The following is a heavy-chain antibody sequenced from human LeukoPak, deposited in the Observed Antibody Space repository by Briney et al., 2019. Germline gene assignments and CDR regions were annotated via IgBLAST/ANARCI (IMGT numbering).Heavy chain of an antibody. CDR2: IYYSGST. Sequence: SETLSLTCTVSGGSISSGVYYWGWIRQHPGKGLEWIGYIYYSGSTYYNPSLKSRVTISVDTSKSQFSLKLSSVTAADTAVYYCARRRVDGYNYAFDYWGQGTLVTVSS. CDR3: ARRRVDGYNYAFDY. CDR1: GGSISSGVYY. V-gene: IGHV4-31*03. J-gene: IGHJ4*02. D-gene: IGHD5-24*01.